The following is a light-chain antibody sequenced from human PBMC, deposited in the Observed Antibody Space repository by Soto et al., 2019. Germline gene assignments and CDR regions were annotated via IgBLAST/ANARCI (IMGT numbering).Light chain of an antibody. V-gene: IGKV1-5*03. CDR3: QQYNSFPGT. J-gene: IGKJ1*01. CDR1: QSISAW. CDR2: KTS. Sequence: DIQMTPSPSTLSASVGDRVTITCRASQSISAWLAWYQQKPGKAPKLLMSKTSTLANGVTSRFSGSGSGTECTLTISSLQPDDFAIYYCQQYNSFPGTCGQGTKVE.